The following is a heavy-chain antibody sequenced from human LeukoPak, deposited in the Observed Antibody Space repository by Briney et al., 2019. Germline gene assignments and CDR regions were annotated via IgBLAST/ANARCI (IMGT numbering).Heavy chain of an antibody. J-gene: IGHJ5*02. V-gene: IGHV1-69*05. CDR2: IIPIFGTA. D-gene: IGHD6-6*01. CDR1: GSTFSSYA. Sequence: SVKVSCKASGSTFSSYAISWVRQAPGQGLEWMGGIIPIFGTANYAQKFQGRVTITTDESTSTAYMELSSLRSEDTAVYYCATMGIAARRSSWFDPWGQGTLVTVSS. CDR3: ATMGIAARRSSWFDP.